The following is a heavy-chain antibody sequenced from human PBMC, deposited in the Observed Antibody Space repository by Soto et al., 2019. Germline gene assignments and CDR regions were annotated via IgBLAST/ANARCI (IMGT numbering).Heavy chain of an antibody. Sequence: ASVKVSCKASGYTFIEFFIYWVRQAPGQGLEWMGIINPGEGTTRFAEKFQDRITMTADTSTSTVFMEVSSLRSEDTALYYCTRETGRTSDILRVVFLELYYPGMYVCGQGTTDTVSS. CDR2: INPGEGTT. CDR3: TRETGRTSDILRVVFLELYYPGMYV. V-gene: IGHV1-46*03. J-gene: IGHJ6*02. CDR1: GYTFIEFF. D-gene: IGHD3-9*01.